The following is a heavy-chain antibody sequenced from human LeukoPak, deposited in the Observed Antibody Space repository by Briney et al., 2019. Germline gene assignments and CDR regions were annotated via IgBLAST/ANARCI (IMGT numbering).Heavy chain of an antibody. J-gene: IGHJ4*02. CDR3: AREGYEGHLFDY. V-gene: IGHV4-38-2*02. D-gene: IGHD5-12*01. Sequence: SETLSLTCAVSGYSISSGYYWGWIRQPPGEGLEWIGSIYHSGSTYYNLSLKSRVTISVDTSKNQFSLKLSSVTAADTAVYYCAREGYEGHLFDYWGQGTLVTVSS. CDR1: GYSISSGYY. CDR2: IYHSGST.